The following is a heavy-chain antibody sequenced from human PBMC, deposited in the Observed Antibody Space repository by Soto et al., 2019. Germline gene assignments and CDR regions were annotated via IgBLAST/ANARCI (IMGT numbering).Heavy chain of an antibody. CDR3: ARRYGGNFDY. J-gene: IGHJ4*02. Sequence: SETLSLTCTVSGDYISSYYWSWIRQPPGKGLEWIAYIYYSGNTNYNPSLKSRVTISVDTSRTQFSLKLSSVTTADTAVYYCARRYGGNFDYWGQGTLLTVSS. V-gene: IGHV4-59*01. CDR2: IYYSGNT. D-gene: IGHD1-26*01. CDR1: GDYISSYY.